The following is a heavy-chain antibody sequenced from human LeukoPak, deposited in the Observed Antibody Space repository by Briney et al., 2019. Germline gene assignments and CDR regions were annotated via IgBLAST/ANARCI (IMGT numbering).Heavy chain of an antibody. V-gene: IGHV4-4*02. J-gene: IGHJ4*02. CDR2: ISHSGTT. CDR3: TRESDYYDSSGYFDY. Sequence: PSETLSLTCGVSGGSIDITNYWSWVRQAPGKGLEWIGEISHSGTTNYNPSLRSRVTMFLDRANNQFSLSLTSVTVADSAVYYCTRESDYYDSSGYFDYWGQGTLVTVSS. D-gene: IGHD3-22*01. CDR1: GGSIDITNY.